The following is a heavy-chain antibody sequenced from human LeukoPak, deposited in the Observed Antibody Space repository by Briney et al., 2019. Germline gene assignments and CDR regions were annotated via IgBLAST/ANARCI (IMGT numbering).Heavy chain of an antibody. J-gene: IGHJ4*02. CDR1: RNTFTVHY. CDR2: INPYSGDT. D-gene: IGHD4-23*01. Sequence: ASVTVSCTASRNTFTVHYIHWVRRAPGQGLEWMGWINPYSGDTNYAQKFQGGVTMTRDMSISTVYMDLSRLRSDDSAVYYCARVGWDLPIDYWGQGTLVTVSS. CDR3: ARVGWDLPIDY. V-gene: IGHV1-2*02.